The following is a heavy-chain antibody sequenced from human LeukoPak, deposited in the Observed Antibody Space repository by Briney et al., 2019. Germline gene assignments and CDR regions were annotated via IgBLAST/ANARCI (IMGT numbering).Heavy chain of an antibody. CDR2: ISNDGTIQ. CDR1: GFAFRAYA. V-gene: IGHV3-30*04. CDR3: ARAMVRGVIPY. Sequence: GRSLRLSCAASGFAFRAYAMHWVRQAPGKGLEWLAVISNDGTIQYYADSVKGRFTISRDNSRNIMNLQTDSLRPEDTALYYCARAMVRGVIPYWGQGTLVTVSS. J-gene: IGHJ4*02. D-gene: IGHD3-10*01.